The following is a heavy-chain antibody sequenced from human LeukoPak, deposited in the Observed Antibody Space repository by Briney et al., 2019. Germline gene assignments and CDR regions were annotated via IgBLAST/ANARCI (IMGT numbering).Heavy chain of an antibody. CDR2: IYPGDSDT. V-gene: IGHV5-51*01. CDR1: GYSFTNYW. D-gene: IGHD6-19*01. J-gene: IGHJ3*02. Sequence: GESLKISCKGSGYSFTNYWIGWVRQMPGKGLEWMGIIYPGDSDTRYSPSFQGQVTISADKSISTAYLQWSSLKASDTAVYYCARHSIAVAGNDAFDIWGQGTMVTVSS. CDR3: ARHSIAVAGNDAFDI.